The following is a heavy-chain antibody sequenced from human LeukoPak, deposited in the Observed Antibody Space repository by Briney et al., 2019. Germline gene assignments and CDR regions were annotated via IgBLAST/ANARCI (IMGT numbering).Heavy chain of an antibody. CDR1: GFSFSSYG. V-gene: IGHV3-30*03. Sequence: AGGSLRLSCAASGFSFSSYGMHWVRQAPGKGLEWVAVISYDGSNKYYADSVKGRFTISRDNSKNTLYLQMNSLRAEDTAVYYCARDLLDGYGYFDYWGQGTLVTVSS. D-gene: IGHD5-24*01. J-gene: IGHJ4*02. CDR2: ISYDGSNK. CDR3: ARDLLDGYGYFDY.